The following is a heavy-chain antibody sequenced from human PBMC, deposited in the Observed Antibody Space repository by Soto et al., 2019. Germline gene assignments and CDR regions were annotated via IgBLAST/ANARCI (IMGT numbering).Heavy chain of an antibody. J-gene: IGHJ4*02. D-gene: IGHD2-15*01. V-gene: IGHV4-61*01. CDR2: IYYTGST. CDR3: ARGSVVAATLFDD. Sequence: SETLSLTCTVSGGSVISGSYYWSWIRQPPGKGLEWIGYIYYTGSTNYNPSLKNRVTISIDTSKIQFSLKLSSVTAADTAVYYWARGSVVAATLFDDWGQGTLVTVSS. CDR1: GGSVISGSYY.